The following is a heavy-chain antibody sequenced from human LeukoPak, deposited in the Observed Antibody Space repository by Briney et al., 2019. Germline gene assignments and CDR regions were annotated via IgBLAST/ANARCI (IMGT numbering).Heavy chain of an antibody. J-gene: IGHJ5*02. D-gene: IGHD6-6*01. V-gene: IGHV4-31*03. Sequence: SETLSLTCTVSGGSISSGGYYWSWIRQHPGKGLEWIGYIYYSGSTYCNPSLKSRVTISVDTSKNQFSLKLSSVTAADTAVYYCARDPASGWFDPWGQGTLVTVSS. CDR2: IYYSGST. CDR1: GGSISSGGYY. CDR3: ARDPASGWFDP.